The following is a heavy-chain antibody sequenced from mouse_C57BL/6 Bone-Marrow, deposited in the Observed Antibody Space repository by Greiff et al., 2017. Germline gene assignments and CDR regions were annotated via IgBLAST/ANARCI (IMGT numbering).Heavy chain of an antibody. Sequence: EVHLVESGEGLVKPGGSLKLSCAASGFTFSSYAMSWVRQTPEKRLEWVAYISSGGGYIYYADTVKGRFTISRDNARNTLYLQMSRLKSEDTARDYVTRDLSKGSMDYWGQGTTVTVSS. D-gene: IGHD2-5*01. CDR1: GFTFSSYA. CDR2: ISSGGGYI. CDR3: TRDLSKGSMDY. J-gene: IGHJ4*01. V-gene: IGHV5-9-1*02.